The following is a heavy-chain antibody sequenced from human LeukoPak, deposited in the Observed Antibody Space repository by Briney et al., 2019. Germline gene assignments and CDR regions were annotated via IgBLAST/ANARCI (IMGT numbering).Heavy chain of an antibody. CDR2: IYHVGTT. J-gene: IGHJ5*02. D-gene: IGHD3-22*01. CDR1: GGSIRNDF. Sequence: SSETLSLTCTVSGGSIRNDFWSWIRQSPGKGLEWIGYIYHVGTTNYNPSLRSRVTISVDTSKNQFSLNLSSVTAADTAVYYCARTFDDIHGWFDPWGQGTLVTVSS. CDR3: ARTFDDIHGWFDP. V-gene: IGHV4-59*01.